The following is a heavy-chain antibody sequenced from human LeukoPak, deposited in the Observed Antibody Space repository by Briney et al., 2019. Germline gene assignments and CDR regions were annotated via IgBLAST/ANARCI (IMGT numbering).Heavy chain of an antibody. J-gene: IGHJ4*02. V-gene: IGHV6-1*01. CDR2: TYYRSKWYN. CDR1: GDSVSSNSAA. D-gene: IGHD1-26*01. CDR3: ARSLWELPPGDYFDY. Sequence: SQTLSLTCAISGDSVSSNSAAWNWIRQSPSRGLEWLGRTYYRSKWYNDYAGCVKSQITINPDTSKNQFSLQLNSVTPEDTAVYYCARSLWELPPGDYFDYWGQGTLVTVSS.